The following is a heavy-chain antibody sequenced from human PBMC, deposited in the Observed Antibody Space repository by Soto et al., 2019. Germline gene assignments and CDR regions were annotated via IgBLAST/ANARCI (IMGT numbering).Heavy chain of an antibody. V-gene: IGHV3-49*03. Sequence: PGGTLRLSCTASGFTFGDTAMSWFRQAPGKGLEWLGFIRSKAYGGTAEYGPSVKFRFIISRDDSKSIAYLQMNSLKTEDTGVYFCASDVGATVHNWGRGTQVSVSS. D-gene: IGHD1-26*01. CDR2: IRSKAYGGTA. CDR1: GFTFGDTA. CDR3: ASDVGATVHN. J-gene: IGHJ1*01.